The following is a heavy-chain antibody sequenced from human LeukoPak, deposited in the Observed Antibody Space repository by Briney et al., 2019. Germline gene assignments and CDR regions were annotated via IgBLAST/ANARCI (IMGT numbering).Heavy chain of an antibody. V-gene: IGHV4-59*12. D-gene: IGHD6-13*01. J-gene: IGHJ4*02. Sequence: SETLSLTCTVSGGSISSYYWSWIRQPPGKGLEYIGYIYHTGTTNYSPSLKSRVTISVDTSKNQFSLKLSSVTAADTAVYYCARDLYSSSWYVKEHYFDYWGQGTLVTVSS. CDR3: ARDLYSSSWYVKEHYFDY. CDR1: GGSISSYY. CDR2: IYHTGTT.